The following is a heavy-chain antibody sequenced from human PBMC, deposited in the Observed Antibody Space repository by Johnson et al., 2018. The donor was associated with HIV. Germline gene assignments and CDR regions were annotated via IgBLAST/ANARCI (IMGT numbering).Heavy chain of an antibody. D-gene: IGHD1-26*01. CDR3: ARDLRLGAIDAFDI. V-gene: IGHV3-7*05. Sequence: EVQLVESGGGVVQPGGSLRLSCAASRFTFSSYWMSWVRQAPGKGLEWVANIRQDGSERYYVDSVKGRFTISRDNAKNSLYLQMNSLRAEDTAIYYCARDLRLGAIDAFDIWGQGTMVTVSS. CDR2: IRQDGSER. J-gene: IGHJ3*02. CDR1: RFTFSSYW.